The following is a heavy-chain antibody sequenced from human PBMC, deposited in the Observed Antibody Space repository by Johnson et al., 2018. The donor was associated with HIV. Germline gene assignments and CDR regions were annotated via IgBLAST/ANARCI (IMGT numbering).Heavy chain of an antibody. D-gene: IGHD5-18*01. CDR3: ARGYSYGHDASDI. CDR2: ISGSGGST. J-gene: IGHJ3*02. CDR1: GFTFSSYA. Sequence: VQLLESGGGLVQPGGSLRLSCVASGFTFSSYAMSWVRQAPGKGLEWVSAISGSGGSTYYADSVKGRFTISRDNSKNTLYLQMNSLRAEDTAVYYCARGYSYGHDASDIWGQGTMVTVSS. V-gene: IGHV3-23*01.